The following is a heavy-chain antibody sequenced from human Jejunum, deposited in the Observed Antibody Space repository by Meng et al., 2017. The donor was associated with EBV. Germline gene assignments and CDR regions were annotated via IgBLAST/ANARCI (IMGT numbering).Heavy chain of an antibody. J-gene: IGHJ4*02. CDR2: MNPSSDDT. Sequence: GPRVQSRAEVKKPGDSVKVSCKASGDTFTSNDINWVRQATGQGLEGIGWMNPSSDDTGFAQKFQGRVTVTRDNSINTAYMELSSLTSDDTAVYYCARAVGAAGSIVNFDYWGQGTLVTVSS. CDR3: ARAVGAAGSIVNFDY. CDR1: GDTFTSND. D-gene: IGHD6-13*01. V-gene: IGHV1-8*01.